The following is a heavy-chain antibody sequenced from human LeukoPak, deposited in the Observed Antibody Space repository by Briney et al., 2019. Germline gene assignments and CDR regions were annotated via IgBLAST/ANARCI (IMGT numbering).Heavy chain of an antibody. J-gene: IGHJ5*02. CDR2: IYHSGST. V-gene: IGHV4-39*07. CDR1: GDSISSSDYY. CDR3: ARSGIVGIDKNWFGP. D-gene: IGHD2-15*01. Sequence: PSETLSLTCSVSGDSISSSDYYWGWIRRPPGKGLEWNGNIYHSGSTYYNPSLKRRATISVDTSKNKISLKLGTVAAADTAMYCCARSGIVGIDKNWFGPWGQGTLVTASS.